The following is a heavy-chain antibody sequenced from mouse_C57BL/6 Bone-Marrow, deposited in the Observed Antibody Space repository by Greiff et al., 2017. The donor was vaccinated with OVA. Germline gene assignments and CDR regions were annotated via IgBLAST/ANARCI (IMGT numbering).Heavy chain of an antibody. V-gene: IGHV1-74*01. D-gene: IGHD1-1*02. Sequence: QVQLQQPGAELVKPGASVKVSCKASGYTFTSYWMHWVKQRPGQGLEWIGRIHPSDSDTNYNQKFKGKGTLTVDKSSSTAYMQLSRLTSEVSAVDYCSIYYGTYYFDYWGQGTTLTVSS. CDR3: SIYYGTYYFDY. CDR1: GYTFTSYW. CDR2: IHPSDSDT. J-gene: IGHJ2*01.